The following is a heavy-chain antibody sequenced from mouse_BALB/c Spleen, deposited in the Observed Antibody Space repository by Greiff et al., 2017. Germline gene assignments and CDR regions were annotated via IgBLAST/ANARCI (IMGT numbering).Heavy chain of an antibody. CDR2: ISSGGGST. CDR1: GFAFSSYD. D-gene: IGHD1-2*01. Sequence: EVKLVESGGGLVKPGGSLKLSCAASGFAFSSYDMSWVRQTPEKRLEWVAYISSGGGSTYYPDTVKGRFTISRDNAKNTLYLQMSSLKSEDTAMYYCASLHYYGGYAMDYWGQGTSVTVSS. V-gene: IGHV5-12-1*01. J-gene: IGHJ4*01. CDR3: ASLHYYGGYAMDY.